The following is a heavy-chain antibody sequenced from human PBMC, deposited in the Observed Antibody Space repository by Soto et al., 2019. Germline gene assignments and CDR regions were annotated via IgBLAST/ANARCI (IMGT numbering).Heavy chain of an antibody. D-gene: IGHD4-17*01. Sequence: GGSLRLSCAASGFTFSTYAMSWVRQPPGKGLEWVSTIGASGASTYNTDSAKGRFTISRDNSKNTLFLQMNTLRAEDTALYYCAKASYGEPDAFDIWGHGTMVTVSS. J-gene: IGHJ3*02. CDR3: AKASYGEPDAFDI. CDR1: GFTFSTYA. CDR2: IGASGAST. V-gene: IGHV3-23*01.